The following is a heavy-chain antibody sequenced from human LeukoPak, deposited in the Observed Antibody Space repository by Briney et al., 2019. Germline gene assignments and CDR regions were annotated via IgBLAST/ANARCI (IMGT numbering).Heavy chain of an antibody. Sequence: ASVKVSCKASGCTFASYYVHWVRQAPGQGLEWMGIISPSGGSTSYAQKFQGRVTMTRDMSTSTVYMELSSVTAADTAVYYCAGRWGTVVRGVIDYWGQGTLVTVSS. J-gene: IGHJ4*02. CDR3: AGRWGTVVRGVIDY. CDR2: ISPSGGST. V-gene: IGHV1-46*01. CDR1: GCTFASYY. D-gene: IGHD3-10*01.